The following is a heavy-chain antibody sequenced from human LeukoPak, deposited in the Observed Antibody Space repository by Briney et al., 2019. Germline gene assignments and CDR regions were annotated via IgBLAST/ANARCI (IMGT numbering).Heavy chain of an antibody. V-gene: IGHV3-30*18. J-gene: IGHJ4*02. CDR3: AKGSLGGSWYKFLIDY. Sequence: GRSLRLSCAASGFTFSSYGMHWVRQAPGKGLEWVAVISYDGNNKYYADSVKGRFTISRDNSKNTLYLQMNSLRAEDTAVYYCAKGSLGGSWYKFLIDYWGQGTLVTVSS. CDR1: GFTFSSYG. CDR2: ISYDGNNK. D-gene: IGHD6-13*01.